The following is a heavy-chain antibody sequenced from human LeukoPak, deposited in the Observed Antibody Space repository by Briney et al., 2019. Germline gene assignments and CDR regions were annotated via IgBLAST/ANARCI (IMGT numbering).Heavy chain of an antibody. CDR2: ISSNGGST. CDR3: ARDLGDYGGDWGYFDL. Sequence: GGSLRLSCAASGFTFSSYAMHWVRQAPGKGLEYVSTISSNGGSTYYVNSVKGRFTISRDNSKNTLYLQMGSLRAEDMAVYYCARDLGDYGGDWGYFDLWGRGTLVTVSS. CDR1: GFTFSSYA. J-gene: IGHJ2*01. D-gene: IGHD4-23*01. V-gene: IGHV3-64*01.